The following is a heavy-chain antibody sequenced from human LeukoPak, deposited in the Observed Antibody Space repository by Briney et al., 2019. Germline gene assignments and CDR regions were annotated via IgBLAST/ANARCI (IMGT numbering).Heavy chain of an antibody. J-gene: IGHJ1*01. D-gene: IGHD3-22*01. CDR3: AKAPRSGYYH. CDR1: GSTFSSYG. Sequence: GGSLRLSCAASGSTFSSYGMHWVHQAPGKGLEWVAVISYDGSNKYYADSVKGRFTISRDNSKNTLYLQMNSLRAEDTAVYYCAKAPRSGYYHWGQGTLVTVSS. V-gene: IGHV3-30*18. CDR2: ISYDGSNK.